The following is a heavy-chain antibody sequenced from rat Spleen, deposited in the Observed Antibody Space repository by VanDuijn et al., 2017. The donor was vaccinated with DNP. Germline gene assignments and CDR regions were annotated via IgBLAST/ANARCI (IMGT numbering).Heavy chain of an antibody. CDR1: GFTFSAYY. V-gene: IGHV5-27*01. CDR3: ASEGY. Sequence: EVQLVESGGGLVQPGRSLKLSCAASGFTFSAYYMAWVRQAPAKGLEWVAYISTSGGSTYYRDSVKGRFTVSRDNAKSTLYLQMDSLRSEDTATYYCASEGYWGQGVMVTVSS. J-gene: IGHJ2*01. D-gene: IGHD1-11*01. CDR2: ISTSGGST.